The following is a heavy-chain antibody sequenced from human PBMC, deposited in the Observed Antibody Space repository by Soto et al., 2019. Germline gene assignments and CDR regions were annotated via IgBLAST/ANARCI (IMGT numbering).Heavy chain of an antibody. J-gene: IGHJ1*01. CDR1: GGSISSGDYY. CDR2: IYYSGST. Sequence: SETLSLTCTVSGGSISSGDYYWSWIRQPPGKGLEWIGYIYYSGSTYYNPSLKSRVTISVDTSKNQFSLKLSSVTAADTAVYYCASDYYDSSGYYSRPGYFQHWGQGTLVTVSS. D-gene: IGHD3-22*01. V-gene: IGHV4-30-4*01. CDR3: ASDYYDSSGYYSRPGYFQH.